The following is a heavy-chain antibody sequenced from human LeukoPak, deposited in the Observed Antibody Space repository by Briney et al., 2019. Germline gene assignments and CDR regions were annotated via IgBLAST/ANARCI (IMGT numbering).Heavy chain of an antibody. J-gene: IGHJ4*02. CDR2: IEGDGSER. D-gene: IGHD6-19*01. V-gene: IGHV3-7*03. Sequence: GVSLRLSCAASGFSFSSYWMSWVRQAPGKGLEWVANIEGDGSERNYMDSVKGRFTISRDNAKNSLHLQMNSLRAEDTAVYYCAAGVGWLMDYWGQGTLVTVSS. CDR3: AAGVGWLMDY. CDR1: GFSFSSYW.